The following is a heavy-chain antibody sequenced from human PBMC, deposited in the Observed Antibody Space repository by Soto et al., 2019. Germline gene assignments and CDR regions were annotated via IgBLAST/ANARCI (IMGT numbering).Heavy chain of an antibody. CDR3: ERDGIDFWSGYYTDYYYGMDV. CDR1: GGSISSYY. Sequence: PSETLSLTCTVSGGSISSYYWSWIRQPPGKGLEWIGYIYYSGSTNYNPSLKSRVTISVDTSKNQSSLKLSSVTAADTAVYYCERDGIDFWSGYYTDYYYGMDVWGQGTKGT. J-gene: IGHJ6*02. CDR2: IYYSGST. D-gene: IGHD3-3*01. V-gene: IGHV4-59*01.